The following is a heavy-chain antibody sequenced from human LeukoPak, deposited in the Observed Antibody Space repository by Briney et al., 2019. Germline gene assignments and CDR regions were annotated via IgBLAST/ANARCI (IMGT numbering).Heavy chain of an antibody. J-gene: IGHJ4*02. CDR1: GLPIGDFA. CDR3: ARESGRFDY. Sequence: GGSLRLSCVASGLPIGDFAMHWVRQAPGQGLEWVSLISGDGVSTFFADSVKGRFSISRDNSKNSLFLKMSSLRTEDTAMYYCARESGRFDYWGQGTLVAVSS. CDR2: ISGDGVST. V-gene: IGHV3-43*02.